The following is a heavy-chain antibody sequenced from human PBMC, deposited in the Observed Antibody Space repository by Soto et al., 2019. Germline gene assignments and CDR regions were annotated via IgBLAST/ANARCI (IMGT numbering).Heavy chain of an antibody. CDR3: ARHNGPLYVGYYYDMDV. J-gene: IGHJ6*02. D-gene: IGHD3-16*01. Sequence: PSETLSLTCTVSGGSISSSYWSWIRQPPGKGLEWIGYIYDSGSTYYNSSLKSRVTMSVDTSKNQFSLKLNSVTAADTAVYYCARHNGPLYVGYYYDMDVWGQGTTVTVSS. CDR1: GGSISSSY. CDR2: IYDSGST. V-gene: IGHV4-59*08.